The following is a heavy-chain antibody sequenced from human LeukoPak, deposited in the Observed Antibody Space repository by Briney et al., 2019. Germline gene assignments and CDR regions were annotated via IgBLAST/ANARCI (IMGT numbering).Heavy chain of an antibody. CDR3: ARGVGGSWFDP. D-gene: IGHD5/OR15-5a*01. Sequence: ASVKVSCKASGYTFTDYYLHWVRQAPGQGLEWMGWINPNSGGANFALNFQGRVTMTRATSISTAYMELSRLTSGDTAVYYCARGVGGSWFDPWGQGTLVTVSS. CDR2: INPNSGGA. CDR1: GYTFTDYY. J-gene: IGHJ5*02. V-gene: IGHV1-2*02.